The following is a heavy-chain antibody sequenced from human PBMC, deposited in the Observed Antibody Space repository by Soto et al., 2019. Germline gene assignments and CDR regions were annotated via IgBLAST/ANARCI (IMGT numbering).Heavy chain of an antibody. CDR1: GYTFTGYY. Sequence: GASVKVSCKASGYTFTGYYMHWVRQAPGQGLEWMGWINPNSGGTNYAQKFQGWVTMTRDTSISTAYMELSRLRSDDTAVYYCARGLYYYDSSGKFDYWGQGNLVTVS. V-gene: IGHV1-2*04. CDR2: INPNSGGT. D-gene: IGHD3-22*01. J-gene: IGHJ4*02. CDR3: ARGLYYYDSSGKFDY.